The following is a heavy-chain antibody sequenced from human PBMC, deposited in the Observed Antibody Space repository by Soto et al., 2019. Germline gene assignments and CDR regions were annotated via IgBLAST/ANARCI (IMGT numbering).Heavy chain of an antibody. J-gene: IGHJ4*02. D-gene: IGHD3-9*01. V-gene: IGHV3-9*01. Sequence: EVQLVESGGGLVQPGRSLRLSCAASGFTFDDFAMHWVRQVPGKGLEWVSGINWNSRDIAYADSVKGRFTISRDNAGNSLYLQMYSLRTDDTALYYCARIIVPGYFGLWGQGTQVTVSS. CDR1: GFTFDDFA. CDR3: ARIIVPGYFGL. CDR2: INWNSRDI.